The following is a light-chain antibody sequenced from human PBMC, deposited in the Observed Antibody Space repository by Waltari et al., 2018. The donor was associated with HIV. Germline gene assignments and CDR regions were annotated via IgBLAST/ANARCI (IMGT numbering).Light chain of an antibody. CDR2: DVT. CDR1: SSAVGGFNF. CDR3: CSYAGSYTLVV. V-gene: IGLV2-11*01. J-gene: IGLJ2*01. Sequence: QSALTQPRSVSGSPGQSVTISCTGTSSAVGGFNFVSWYQQHQGTAPKLMIYDVTKRPSGVPDLFSGSKFDNTASLTISGLQADDEADYYCCSYAGSYTLVVFGGGTKLTVL.